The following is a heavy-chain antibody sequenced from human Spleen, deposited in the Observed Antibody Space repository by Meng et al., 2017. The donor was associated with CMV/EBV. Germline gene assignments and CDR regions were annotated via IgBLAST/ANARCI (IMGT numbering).Heavy chain of an antibody. CDR1: GGSFSGYY. J-gene: IGHJ6*02. CDR2: IYYSGST. V-gene: IGHV4-31*11. CDR3: ARDFGSGMGDYGMDV. Sequence: SETLSLTCAVYGGSFSGYYWSWIRQHPGKGLEWIGYIYYSGSTYYNPSLESRVTISIDTSKNQFSLKLSSVTAADTAVYYCARDFGSGMGDYGMDVWGQGTTVTVSS. D-gene: IGHD1-26*01.